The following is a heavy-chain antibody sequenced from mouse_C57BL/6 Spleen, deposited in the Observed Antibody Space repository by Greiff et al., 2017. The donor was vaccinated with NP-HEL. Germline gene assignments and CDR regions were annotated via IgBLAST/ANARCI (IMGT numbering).Heavy chain of an antibody. CDR1: GFTFSDYY. J-gene: IGHJ1*03. CDR3: ARYYYGSLWYFDV. Sequence: EVQLQESEGGLVQPGSSMKLSCTASGFTFSDYYMAWVRQVPEKGLEWVANINYDGSSTYYLDSLKSRFIISRDNAKNILYLQMSSLKSEDTATYYCARYYYGSLWYFDVWGTGTTVTVSS. V-gene: IGHV5-16*01. CDR2: INYDGSST. D-gene: IGHD1-1*01.